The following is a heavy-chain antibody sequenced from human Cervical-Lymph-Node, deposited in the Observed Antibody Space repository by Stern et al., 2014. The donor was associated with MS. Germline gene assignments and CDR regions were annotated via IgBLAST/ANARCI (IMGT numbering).Heavy chain of an antibody. CDR1: RYRFTSYW. D-gene: IGHD6-19*01. Sequence: EVQLVESGAEVKKPGESLKISCKGSRYRFTSYWIGWVRQMPGKGLEWMGSIYPGDSETRYSPSFQGQVTISADKSISTAYLQWSSLKASDTAMYYCAKTGGQWLMYFDLWGRGTLVTVSS. V-gene: IGHV5-51*03. J-gene: IGHJ2*01. CDR2: IYPGDSET. CDR3: AKTGGQWLMYFDL.